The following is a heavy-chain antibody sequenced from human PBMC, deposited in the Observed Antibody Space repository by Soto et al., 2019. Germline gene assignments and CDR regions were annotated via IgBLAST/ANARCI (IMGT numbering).Heavy chain of an antibody. CDR3: TRSTNWSYSDWFDP. CDR2: IDWEEEK. CDR1: GFSLSRKGMS. D-gene: IGHD1-7*01. J-gene: IGHJ5*02. V-gene: IGHV2-70*01. Sequence: GSGPTLVNPKQTLILTCAFSGFSLSRKGMSVSWIRQPPGKALEFLALIDWEEEKFYSPSLRTRLTVSKDTSKSQVVLTLTNVDPVDTATYYCTRSTNWSYSDWFDPWGQGTLVTVSS.